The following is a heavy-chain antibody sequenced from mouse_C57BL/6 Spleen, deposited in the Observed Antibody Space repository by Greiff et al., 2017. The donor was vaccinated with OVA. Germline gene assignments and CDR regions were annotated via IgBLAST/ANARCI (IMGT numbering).Heavy chain of an antibody. V-gene: IGHV2-2*01. J-gene: IGHJ4*01. CDR3: ARNEGAMDY. CDR1: GFSLTSYG. CDR2: IWSGGST. Sequence: VQLKQSGPGLVQPSQSLSITCTVSGFSLTSYGVHWVRQSPGKGLEWLGVIWSGGSTDYNAAFISRLSISKDNSKSQGDVKRNRLHADDTAIYYCARNEGAMDYWGQGTSVTVSS.